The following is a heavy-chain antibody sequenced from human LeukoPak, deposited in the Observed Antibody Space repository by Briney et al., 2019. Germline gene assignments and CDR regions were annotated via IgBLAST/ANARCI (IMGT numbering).Heavy chain of an antibody. D-gene: IGHD3-16*01. CDR1: GYSISSGYY. CDR3: TREKSYGYIRADS. CDR2: IYASGGT. Sequence: SETLSLTCTVSGYSISSGYYWSWIRQPAGKGLEWIGHIYASGGTKYNPSLESRVTISIDTSKNQLSLRLSSVTAADTAVYYCTREKSYGYIRADSWGQGTLVAVSS. V-gene: IGHV4-61*09. J-gene: IGHJ4*02.